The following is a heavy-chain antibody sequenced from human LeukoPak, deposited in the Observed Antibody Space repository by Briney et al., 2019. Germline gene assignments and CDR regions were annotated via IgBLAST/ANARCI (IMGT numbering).Heavy chain of an antibody. D-gene: IGHD2-2*01. J-gene: IGHJ4*02. V-gene: IGHV3-23*01. CDR3: AKDCPYCSSTSCCWNYFDY. Sequence: GGSLRLSCAASGFTFSSYAMSWVRQAPGKGLEWVSAISGSGGSTYYADSVKGRFTISRDNSKNTLYLQMNSLRAEDTAVYYCAKDCPYCSSTSCCWNYFDYWGQGTLVTVSS. CDR2: ISGSGGST. CDR1: GFTFSSYA.